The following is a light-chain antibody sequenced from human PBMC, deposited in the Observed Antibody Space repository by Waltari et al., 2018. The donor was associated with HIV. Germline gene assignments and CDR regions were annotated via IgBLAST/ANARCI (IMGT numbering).Light chain of an antibody. Sequence: EIVLTQSPATLSLSPGERASLSCRASQDVDRYLAWYQQRPGQPPRLLIYDASSRATGVPPRFSGGGSGTDFFLTINSLEPEDFAIYFCQQHVTWPHTFGQGT. CDR1: QDVDRY. V-gene: IGKV3-11*01. CDR3: QQHVTWPHT. CDR2: DAS. J-gene: IGKJ2*01.